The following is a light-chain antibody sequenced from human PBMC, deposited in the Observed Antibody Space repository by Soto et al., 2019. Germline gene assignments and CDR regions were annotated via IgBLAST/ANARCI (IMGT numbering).Light chain of an antibody. CDR3: QQYNNWPRT. V-gene: IGKV3-15*01. CDR1: QSVTIN. Sequence: EILLTQSPTTLSLSPGEGVTLSCRASQSVTINSLAWYQQKPGQAPRLLIYGASTRATGIPARFSGSGSGTEFTLTISSLQPEDFAVYSCQQYNNWPRTFGQGTKVDIK. J-gene: IGKJ1*01. CDR2: GAS.